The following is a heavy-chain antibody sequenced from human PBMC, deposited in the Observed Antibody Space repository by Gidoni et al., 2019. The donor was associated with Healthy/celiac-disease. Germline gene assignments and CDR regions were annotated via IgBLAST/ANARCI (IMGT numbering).Heavy chain of an antibody. CDR1: GGTVSSYA. J-gene: IGHJ5*02. Sequence: QVQLVQSGAEVKKPGSSVKVSCKASGGTVSSYALSWVRQAPGQGLEWMGGIIPIFGTANYAQKFQGRVTITADKSTSTAYMELSSLRSEDTAVYYCARDQEYSGSYRNWFDPWGQGTLVTVSS. CDR3: ARDQEYSGSYRNWFDP. D-gene: IGHD1-26*01. V-gene: IGHV1-69*06. CDR2: IIPIFGTA.